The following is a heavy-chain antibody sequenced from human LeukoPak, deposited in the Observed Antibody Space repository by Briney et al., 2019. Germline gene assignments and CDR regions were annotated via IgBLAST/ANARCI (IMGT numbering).Heavy chain of an antibody. CDR2: IWYDGSNK. CDR1: GFSFSAYG. CDR3: AYGSGSSAPHYFDY. Sequence: GRSLRLSCAASGFSFSAYGMHWVRQAPGKGLEWVAVIWYDGSNKYYADSVKGRFTISRDNSKNTVYLQMNSLRVEDTAVYYCAYGSGSSAPHYFDYWGQGTLVTVSS. V-gene: IGHV3-33*01. J-gene: IGHJ4*02. D-gene: IGHD3-10*01.